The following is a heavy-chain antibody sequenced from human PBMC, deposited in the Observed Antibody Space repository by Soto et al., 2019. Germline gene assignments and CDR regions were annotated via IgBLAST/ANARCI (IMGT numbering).Heavy chain of an antibody. CDR3: ARSMTTVVTLDY. V-gene: IGHV4-39*01. Sequence: QLQLQESGPGLVKPSETLSLTCTVSGGSISSSSYYWGWIRQPPGKGLEWIGSIYYSGSTYYNPPLRWRXXLXVXXSKNQFSLKLSSVPAADTAVYYCARSMTTVVTLDYWGQGTLVTVSS. D-gene: IGHD4-17*01. CDR2: IYYSGST. J-gene: IGHJ4*02. CDR1: GGSISSSSYY.